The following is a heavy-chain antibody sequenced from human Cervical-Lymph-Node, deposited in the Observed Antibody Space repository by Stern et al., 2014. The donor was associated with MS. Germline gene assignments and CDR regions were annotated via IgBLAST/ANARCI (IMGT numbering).Heavy chain of an antibody. Sequence: EVQLVQSGGGLVKPGGSLRLSCAASGFTFSSYPMNWVRQAPGKGLEWVSSISRSSTYIHYAESLKGRFTISRDNAKNSLFLQMNSLRAEDTAVYYCVREAGHFSGGNWFDPWGQGILVTVSS. CDR1: GFTFSSYP. CDR3: VREAGHFSGGNWFDP. D-gene: IGHD6-19*01. V-gene: IGHV3-21*01. J-gene: IGHJ5*02. CDR2: ISRSSTYI.